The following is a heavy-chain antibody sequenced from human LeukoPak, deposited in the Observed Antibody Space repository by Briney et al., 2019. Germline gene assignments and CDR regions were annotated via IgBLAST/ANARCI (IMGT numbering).Heavy chain of an antibody. J-gene: IGHJ4*02. D-gene: IGHD2-8*01. Sequence: ASVKVSCKASGGTFSSYAISWVRQAPGQGLEWMGGIIPIFGTANYAQKFQGRVTITADESTSTAYMELSSLRSEDTAVYYCARVVMVYAAFDYWGQGTLVTVSS. CDR3: ARVVMVYAAFDY. CDR2: IIPIFGTA. CDR1: GGTFSSYA. V-gene: IGHV1-69*13.